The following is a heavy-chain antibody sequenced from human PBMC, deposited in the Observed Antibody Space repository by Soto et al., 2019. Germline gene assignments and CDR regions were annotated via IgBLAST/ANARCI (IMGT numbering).Heavy chain of an antibody. D-gene: IGHD5-12*01. CDR3: ARIEMASIK. J-gene: IGHJ4*02. Sequence: PSETLSLTCSVSGASIRSGGFYWSWLRQSPGKGLEWIGHIYYTGSTFVSPSFKGRLTISLDTSKNQFSLDLSSVTAADTAMYYCARIEMASIKWGRGTLVTVSS. CDR1: GASIRSGGFY. V-gene: IGHV4-31*03. CDR2: IYYTGST.